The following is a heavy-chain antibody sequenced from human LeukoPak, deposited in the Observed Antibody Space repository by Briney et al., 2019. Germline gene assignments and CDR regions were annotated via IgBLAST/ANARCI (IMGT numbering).Heavy chain of an antibody. Sequence: SETLSLTCAVYGGSFSGYYWSWIRQPPGKGPEWIGEINHSGSTNYNPSLKSRVTISVDTSKNQFSLKLSSVTAADTALYYCARGGRYYGSGSYSIFYYYYMDVWGKGTTVTISS. V-gene: IGHV4-34*01. CDR2: INHSGST. CDR1: GGSFSGYY. D-gene: IGHD3-10*01. CDR3: ARGGRYYGSGSYSIFYYYYMDV. J-gene: IGHJ6*03.